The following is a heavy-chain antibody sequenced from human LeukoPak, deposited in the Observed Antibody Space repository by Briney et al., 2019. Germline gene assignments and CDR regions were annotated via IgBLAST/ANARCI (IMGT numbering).Heavy chain of an antibody. V-gene: IGHV4-34*01. CDR2: INHSGST. J-gene: IGHJ4*02. CDR3: ARLSSSSAY. CDR1: GGSFSGYY. Sequence: PSETLSLTCAVYGGSFSGYYWSWIRQPPGKGLEWIGEINHSGSTNYNPSLKSRVTISVDTSKNQFSLKLSSVTAADTAVYYCARLSSSSAYWGQGTLVTVSS. D-gene: IGHD6-6*01.